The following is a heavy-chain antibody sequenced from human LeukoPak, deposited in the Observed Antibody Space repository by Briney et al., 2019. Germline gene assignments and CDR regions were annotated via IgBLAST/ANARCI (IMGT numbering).Heavy chain of an antibody. V-gene: IGHV3-21*01. CDR1: GFTFSSYS. J-gene: IGHJ4*02. D-gene: IGHD3-22*01. CDR3: ARSPADYYDSSGYYLWYFDY. Sequence: GGSLRLSCAASGFTFSSYSMNWVRQAPGKGLEWVSSISSSSSSYIYYADSVKGRFTISRDNAKNSLYLQMNSLRAEDTAVYYCARSPADYYDSSGYYLWYFDYWGQGTLVTVSS. CDR2: ISSSSSSYI.